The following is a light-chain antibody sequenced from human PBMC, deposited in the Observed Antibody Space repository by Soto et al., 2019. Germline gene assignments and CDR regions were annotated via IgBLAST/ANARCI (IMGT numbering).Light chain of an antibody. CDR1: QSVTSDY. Sequence: EIVLKQSPGTLSLSKGERATLSCRASQSVTSDYLAWYQQKPGQAPRLLIHGASSRATGIPDRFSGSGSGTDFTLTISRLEPEDFAVYYCQQYGRPFGQGTKV. J-gene: IGKJ1*01. V-gene: IGKV3-20*01. CDR2: GAS. CDR3: QQYGRP.